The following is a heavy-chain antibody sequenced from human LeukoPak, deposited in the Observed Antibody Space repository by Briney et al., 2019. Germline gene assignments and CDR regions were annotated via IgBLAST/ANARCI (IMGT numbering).Heavy chain of an antibody. CDR1: GGSISSGGYY. CDR2: IYYSGST. Sequence: SETLSLTCTVSGGSISSGGYYWSWIRQHPGKGLEWIGYIYYSGSTYYNPSLKSRVTISVDTSKNQFSLKLSSVTAADTAVYYCARSGIAAAGTEYWGQGTLVTVSS. CDR3: ARSGIAAAGTEY. V-gene: IGHV4-31*03. D-gene: IGHD6-13*01. J-gene: IGHJ4*02.